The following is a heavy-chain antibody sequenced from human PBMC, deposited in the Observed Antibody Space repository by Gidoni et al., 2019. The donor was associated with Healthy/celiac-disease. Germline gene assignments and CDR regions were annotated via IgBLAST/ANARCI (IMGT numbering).Heavy chain of an antibody. CDR3: AREATVTTRAYDY. V-gene: IGHV4-34*01. CDR1: GGSFSGYY. J-gene: IGHJ4*02. D-gene: IGHD4-17*01. CDR2: INHSGST. Sequence: QVQLQQWGAGLLKPSETLSLTCAVYGGSFSGYYWSWIRQPPGKGLEWIGEINHSGSTDYNPSLKSRVTISVDTSKNQFSLKLSSVTAADTAVYYCAREATVTTRAYDYWGQGTLVTVSS.